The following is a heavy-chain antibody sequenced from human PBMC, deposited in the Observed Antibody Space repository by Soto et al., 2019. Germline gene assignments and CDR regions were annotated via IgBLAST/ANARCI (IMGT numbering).Heavy chain of an antibody. D-gene: IGHD6-6*01. Sequence: SETLSLTCTVSGGSISSGGYYWSWTRQHPGKGLEWIGYIYYSGSTYYNPSLKSRVTISVDTSKNQFSLKLSSVTAADTAVYYCATERDSSSYYFDYWGQGTLVTVSS. CDR3: ATERDSSSYYFDY. V-gene: IGHV4-31*03. CDR2: IYYSGST. CDR1: GGSISSGGYY. J-gene: IGHJ4*02.